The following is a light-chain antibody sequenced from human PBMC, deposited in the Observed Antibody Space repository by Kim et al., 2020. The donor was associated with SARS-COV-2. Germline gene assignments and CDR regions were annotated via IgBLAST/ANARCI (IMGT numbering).Light chain of an antibody. CDR3: QQTYGP. CDR2: AAS. J-gene: IGKJ5*01. CDR1: QNTGTY. V-gene: IGKV1-39*01. Sequence: DIQMTQSPSSLSASVGDKVTITCRASQNTGTYLNWYQHKPGKAPKLLIYAASTLQSGVPSRISGSGSGTDFTLTISNLQREDFATYYCQQTYGPFGQGTRVEIK.